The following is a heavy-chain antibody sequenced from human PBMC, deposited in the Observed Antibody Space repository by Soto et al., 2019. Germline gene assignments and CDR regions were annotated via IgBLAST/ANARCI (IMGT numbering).Heavy chain of an antibody. V-gene: IGHV1-18*04. CDR1: GYTFTGYY. CDR3: ALGTGEMGEVDP. CDR2: INANNGNT. Sequence: ASVKVSCKASGYTFTGYYMHWVRQAPGQGLEWMGWINANNGNTNYAQKLQGRVTMTTDTSTSTAYMELRSLRSDDTAVYYCALGTGEMGEVDPWGQGTLVTVSS. D-gene: IGHD7-27*01. J-gene: IGHJ5*02.